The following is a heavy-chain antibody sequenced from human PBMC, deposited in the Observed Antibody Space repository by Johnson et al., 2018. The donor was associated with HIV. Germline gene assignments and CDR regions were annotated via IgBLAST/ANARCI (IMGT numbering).Heavy chain of an antibody. CDR1: GFTFSSCG. V-gene: IGHV3-30*03. D-gene: IGHD1-26*01. J-gene: IGHJ3*02. CDR3: ATGSSGIGAFDI. Sequence: QVQLVESGGGVVQPGRSLRLSCAASGFTFSSCGMHWVRQAPGKGLEWVAVISYDGSNKYYADSVKGRFTISRDNSKNTLYLQMNSLRAEDTAVYYCATGSSGIGAFDIWGQGTMVTVSS. CDR2: ISYDGSNK.